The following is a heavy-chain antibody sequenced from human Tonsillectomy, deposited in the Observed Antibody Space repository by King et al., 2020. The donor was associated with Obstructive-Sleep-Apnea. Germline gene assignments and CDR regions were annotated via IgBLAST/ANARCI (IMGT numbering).Heavy chain of an antibody. CDR3: SADQVVRGVVTPDF. Sequence: QLQESGPGLVKPSQPLSLTCIVSGGSIRSSYHYWSWIRQHPEKGLEWIGFVHSIGTTYYNPSRKSRVPISVDTSKNQFSLKLSSLTAADTAVYYCSADQVVRGVVTPDFWGQGTLVTVSP. J-gene: IGHJ4*02. CDR2: VHSIGTT. CDR1: GGSIRSSYHY. D-gene: IGHD3-10*01. V-gene: IGHV4-31*03.